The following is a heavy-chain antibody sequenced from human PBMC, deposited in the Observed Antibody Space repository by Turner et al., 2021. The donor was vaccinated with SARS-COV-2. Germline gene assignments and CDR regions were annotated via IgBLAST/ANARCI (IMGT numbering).Heavy chain of an antibody. V-gene: IGHV3-30*18. D-gene: IGHD2-15*01. CDR1: GFTFSGYG. CDR2: ISYDGGNK. CDR3: AKQCGPYCSGGSCYLHYFDY. J-gene: IGHJ4*02. Sequence: QVQLVASGGGVVQPWRSLRPSCAASGFTFSGYGMHWGRQAPGKGLEWVAGISYDGGNKYYADSVKGRITISRDNSKNTLYLQMNSLRAEDTAVYYCAKQCGPYCSGGSCYLHYFDYWGQGTLVTVSS.